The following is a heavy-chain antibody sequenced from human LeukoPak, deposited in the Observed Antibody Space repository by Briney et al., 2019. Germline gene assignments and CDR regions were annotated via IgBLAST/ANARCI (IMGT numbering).Heavy chain of an antibody. CDR2: INPIFGNA. J-gene: IGHJ3*02. Sequence: SVKVSCKASGGTFSSYAISWVRQAPGQGLEWMGGINPIFGNANYAQKFQGRVTITTDESTSTAYMELSSLRSEDTAVYYCAQENGDYGDAFDIWGQGTMVTVSS. CDR1: GGTFSSYA. CDR3: AQENGDYGDAFDI. V-gene: IGHV1-69*05. D-gene: IGHD4-17*01.